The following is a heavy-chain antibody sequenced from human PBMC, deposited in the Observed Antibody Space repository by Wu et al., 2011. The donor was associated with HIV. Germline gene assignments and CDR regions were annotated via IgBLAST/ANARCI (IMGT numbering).Heavy chain of an antibody. D-gene: IGHD2-15*01. J-gene: IGHJ5*01. CDR1: GGSISPYY. CDR2: IYFNGNT. Sequence: QVQLGESGPGLVKPSETLSLNCNVYGGSISPYYWSWIRQPPGKPLEWIGYIYFNGNTKYNPSLESRVTISIDASKSQFSLRLNSVTAADTALYFCARQACSGGPCYLPLDSWGQGMLVTVSS. V-gene: IGHV4-59*08. CDR3: ARQACSGGPCYLPLDS.